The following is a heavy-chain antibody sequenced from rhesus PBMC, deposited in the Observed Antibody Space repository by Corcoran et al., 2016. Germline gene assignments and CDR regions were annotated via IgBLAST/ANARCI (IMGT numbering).Heavy chain of an antibody. CDR2: ISYDGRKK. D-gene: IGHD6-25*01. Sequence: EVQLVESGGGLVQPGGSLRLSCAASGFTFSSYGMHWVRQAPGKGQEWVAVISYDGRKKYYADSVKDLFTISRDNSKNMLYLQMNNLTLEDTAVYYCAGDGGDGSWDYWGQGVLVTVSS. CDR1: GFTFSSYG. V-gene: IGHV3-54*02. J-gene: IGHJ4*01. CDR3: AGDGGDGSWDY.